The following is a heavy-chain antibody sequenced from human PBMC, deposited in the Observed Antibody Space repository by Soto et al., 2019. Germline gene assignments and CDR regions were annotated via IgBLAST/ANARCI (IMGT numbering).Heavy chain of an antibody. V-gene: IGHV1-69*01. D-gene: IGHD2-8*02. J-gene: IGHJ4*02. CDR1: GGTFSSYS. CDR2: IIPIFGTA. CDR3: ARTGGRHSGGIDY. Sequence: QVQLVQSGAEVKKPGSSVKVSCKASGGTFSSYSINWVRQAPGQGLEWMGEIIPIFGTANYAQKFQGRVPMTADESTSTAYMELCSLRSEDTAVYYCARTGGRHSGGIDYWGQGTLVTVSS.